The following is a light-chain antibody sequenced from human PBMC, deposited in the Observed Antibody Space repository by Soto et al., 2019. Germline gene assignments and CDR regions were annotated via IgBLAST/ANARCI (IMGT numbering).Light chain of an antibody. CDR2: GAS. J-gene: IGKJ4*01. CDR1: QSVTTN. CDR3: QERRNRLT. Sequence: IVLTQAPATLSVCPGERVTLSCRASQSVTTNMAWYQQKPGQPPRLLIYGASTRATAIPARFSGSGSGTDFTLTTSSLEPEDFPVYYCQERRNRLTSGGGTKWIS. V-gene: IGKV3-15*01.